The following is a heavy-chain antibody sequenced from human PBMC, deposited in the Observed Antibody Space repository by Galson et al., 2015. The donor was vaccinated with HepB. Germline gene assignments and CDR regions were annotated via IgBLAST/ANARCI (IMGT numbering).Heavy chain of an antibody. Sequence: SVKVSCKASGYTFTGYYIHWVRQAPGQGLEWMGWINPNSGDTSYAQKFQGRVTMTRDTSISTAYMALSSLRSDDTAVYYCARAWCSNTNCYYFDFWGQGTLVTVSS. CDR3: ARAWCSNTNCYYFDF. CDR1: GYTFTGYY. V-gene: IGHV1-2*02. CDR2: INPNSGDT. D-gene: IGHD2-2*01. J-gene: IGHJ4*02.